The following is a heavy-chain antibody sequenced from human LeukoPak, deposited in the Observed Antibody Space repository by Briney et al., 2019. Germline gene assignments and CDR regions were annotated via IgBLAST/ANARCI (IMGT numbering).Heavy chain of an antibody. CDR2: IDKDGIT. D-gene: IGHD3-22*01. CDR1: HFTISINY. CDR3: ASLIPFYLDSSDYPGGY. J-gene: IGHJ4*02. V-gene: IGHV3-53*01. Sequence: GGSLRLSCAATHFTISINYMSWVRQAPGKGLEWLSVIDKDGITNYADSVRGRFTISRDHSKNTVYLQLNSLRAEDTAVYYRASLIPFYLDSSDYPGGYWGQGTLVTVSS.